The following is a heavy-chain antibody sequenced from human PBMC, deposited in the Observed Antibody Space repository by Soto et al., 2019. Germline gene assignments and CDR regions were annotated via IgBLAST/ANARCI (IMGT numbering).Heavy chain of an antibody. J-gene: IGHJ1*01. CDR3: AMRYCIGCSCYGEYFQH. CDR1: GFTFSRYW. D-gene: IGHD2-15*01. V-gene: IGHV3-74*01. CDR2: ISTDGSTT. Sequence: GGSLRLSCAASGFTFSRYWMYWVRQAPGKGPLWVSRISTDGSTTSYADPVRGRFTISRDNAKNTLDLQMNSLRADDTAVYYCAMRYCIGCSCYGEYFQHWGQGTLVTVSS.